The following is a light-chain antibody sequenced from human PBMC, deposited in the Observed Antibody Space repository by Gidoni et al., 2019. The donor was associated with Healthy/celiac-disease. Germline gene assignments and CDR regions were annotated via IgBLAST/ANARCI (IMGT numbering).Light chain of an antibody. J-gene: IGKJ5*01. CDR3: QQRSNWPIT. CDR2: DAS. V-gene: IGKV3-11*01. Sequence: MVLTHSPATLSLSPGERATLSCRASQSVSSYLAWYQQKPGQAPRLLIYDASNRATGIPARFSGSGSGTDFTLTISSLEPEDFAVYYCQQRSNWPITFGQGTRLEIK. CDR1: QSVSSY.